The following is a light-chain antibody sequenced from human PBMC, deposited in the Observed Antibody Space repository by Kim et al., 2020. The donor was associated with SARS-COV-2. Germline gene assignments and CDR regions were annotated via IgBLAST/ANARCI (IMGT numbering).Light chain of an antibody. J-gene: IGKJ3*01. V-gene: IGKV1-33*01. CDR3: QHYHKLPFT. CDR2: DAS. Sequence: DIQMTQSPSSLSASVGDRVTITCQASQDIYNYLNWYQQKPGRAPKLLIYDASNLEAGVPSRFSGSGSGTDFTFTISSLQPEDFATYYCQHYHKLPFTFGPGDKVDIK. CDR1: QDIYNY.